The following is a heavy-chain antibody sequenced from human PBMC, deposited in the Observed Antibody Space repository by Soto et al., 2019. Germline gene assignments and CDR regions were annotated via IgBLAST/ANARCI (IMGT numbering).Heavy chain of an antibody. D-gene: IGHD3-22*01. CDR3: ASPAFYYDSSRPFDY. J-gene: IGHJ4*02. Sequence: GGSLRLSCAASGFTVSSNYMSWVRQAPGKGLEWVSVIYSGGSTYYADSVKGRFTISRDNSKNTLYLQMNSLRAEDTAVYYCASPAFYYDSSRPFDYWGQGTLVTVSS. V-gene: IGHV3-53*01. CDR2: IYSGGST. CDR1: GFTVSSNY.